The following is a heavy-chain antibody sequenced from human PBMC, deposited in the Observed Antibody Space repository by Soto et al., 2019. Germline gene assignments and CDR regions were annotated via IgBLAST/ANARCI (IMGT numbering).Heavy chain of an antibody. D-gene: IGHD3-16*01. CDR2: INPYNGNT. J-gene: IGHJ4*02. Sequence: QVQLVQSGAEVKKPGASVKVSCKASGYTFTSDGISWVRQAPGQGLEWMGWINPYNGNTNYAQKLQGRVTMTTDTSTNTAHMELRSLRSDDTPVYYCARDWFGIDYWGQGTPVNVSS. CDR3: ARDWFGIDY. CDR1: GYTFTSDG. V-gene: IGHV1-18*01.